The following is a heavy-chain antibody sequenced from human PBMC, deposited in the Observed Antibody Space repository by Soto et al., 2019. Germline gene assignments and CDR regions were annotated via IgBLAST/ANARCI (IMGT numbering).Heavy chain of an antibody. CDR2: INSGSSSI. D-gene: IGHD4-4*01. V-gene: IGHV3-21*01. CDR3: AREPTTVTQRAYYGMDV. J-gene: IGHJ6*02. CDR1: GFTFSTYS. Sequence: GGSLRLSCAASGFTFSTYSMNWVRQAPGKGLEWVSSINSGSSSIYLADSVKGRFTVSRDNAKNSLYLQMNSLRAEDTAVYYCAREPTTVTQRAYYGMDVWGQGTTVTVSS.